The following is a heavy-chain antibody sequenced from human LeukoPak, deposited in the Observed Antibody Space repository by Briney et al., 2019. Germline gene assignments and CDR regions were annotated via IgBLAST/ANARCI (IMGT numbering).Heavy chain of an antibody. Sequence: GGSLRLSCAASGFTFSSFSMNWVRQAPGKGLEWVSSISSSSSYIYYADSVKGRFTISRDNAKNSLYLQMNSLRAEDTAVYYCARHFSVAESIDYWGQGTLVTVSS. J-gene: IGHJ4*02. CDR2: ISSSSSYI. V-gene: IGHV3-21*01. D-gene: IGHD6-19*01. CDR3: ARHFSVAESIDY. CDR1: GFTFSSFS.